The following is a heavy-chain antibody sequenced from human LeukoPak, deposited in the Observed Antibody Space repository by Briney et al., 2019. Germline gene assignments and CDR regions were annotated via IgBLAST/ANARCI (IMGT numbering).Heavy chain of an antibody. Sequence: PSETLSLTCSVSGGSISSYYWSWIRQPPGKGREWIGYIYYSGSTNYNPSLKSRVTISVDTSKNQFSLKLSSVTSADTAVYYCARVGSRYDFWSGYYSGFDYWGQGTLVTISS. CDR3: ARVGSRYDFWSGYYSGFDY. J-gene: IGHJ4*02. D-gene: IGHD3-3*01. CDR2: IYYSGST. V-gene: IGHV4-59*01. CDR1: GGSISSYY.